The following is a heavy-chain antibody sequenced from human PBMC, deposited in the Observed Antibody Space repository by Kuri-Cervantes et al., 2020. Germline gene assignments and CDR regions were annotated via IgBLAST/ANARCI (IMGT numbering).Heavy chain of an antibody. J-gene: IGHJ3*02. Sequence: GESLKISCAASGFTFSSYIMNWVRQAPGKGLEWVSSISSSSSYIYYADSVKGRFTISRDNAENSLYLQMNSLRAEDTAVYYCARDRGDGDYDDAFDIWGQGTMVTVSS. CDR2: ISSSSSYI. V-gene: IGHV3-21*01. CDR3: ARDRGDGDYDDAFDI. CDR1: GFTFSSYI. D-gene: IGHD4-17*01.